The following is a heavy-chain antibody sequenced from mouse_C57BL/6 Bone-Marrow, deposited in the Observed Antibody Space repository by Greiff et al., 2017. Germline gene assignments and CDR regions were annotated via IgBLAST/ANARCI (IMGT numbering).Heavy chain of an antibody. Sequence: QVQLQQPGAELVKPGASVKMSCKASGYTFTSYWITWVKQRPGQGLEWIGDIYPGSGSTNYNEKFKSKATLTVDTSSSTAYMQLSSLTSEDSAVYYCARWATTVVADDYWGQGTTLTVSS. J-gene: IGHJ2*01. V-gene: IGHV1-55*01. CDR2: IYPGSGST. D-gene: IGHD1-1*01. CDR3: ARWATTVVADDY. CDR1: GYTFTSYW.